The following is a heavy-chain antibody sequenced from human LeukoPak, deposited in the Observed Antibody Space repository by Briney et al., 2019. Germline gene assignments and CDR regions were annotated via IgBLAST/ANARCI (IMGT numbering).Heavy chain of an antibody. Sequence: GGSLRLSCAASGFTFSSYSMNWVRQAPGKGLEWVSSISSSSSYIYYADSVKGRFTISRDDAKNPLYLQMNSLRAEDTAVYYCARDSEREWLAHWGQGTLVTVSS. CDR3: ARDSEREWLAH. CDR2: ISSSSSYI. J-gene: IGHJ4*02. D-gene: IGHD5-12*01. CDR1: GFTFSSYS. V-gene: IGHV3-21*01.